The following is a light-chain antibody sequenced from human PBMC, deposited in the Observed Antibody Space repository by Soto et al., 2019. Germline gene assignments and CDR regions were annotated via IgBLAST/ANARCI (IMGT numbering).Light chain of an antibody. J-gene: IGKJ2*01. CDR1: QSVSSY. CDR2: DAS. Sequence: EIVLTQSPATLSLSPGERATLSCRASQSVSSYLVWYQQKPGQPPRLLIYDASNRATGIPARFSGSGSGTDFPLHISTLEREDFAVYYCQQRSTWPAYTFGQGTKLVIK. V-gene: IGKV3-11*01. CDR3: QQRSTWPAYT.